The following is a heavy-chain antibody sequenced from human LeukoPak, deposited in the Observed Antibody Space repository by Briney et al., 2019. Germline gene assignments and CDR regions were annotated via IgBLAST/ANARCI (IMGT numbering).Heavy chain of an antibody. J-gene: IGHJ4*02. CDR1: GFTVSSNY. D-gene: IGHD1-26*01. CDR3: ARIVGVGEIDY. Sequence: PGGSLRLSCAASGFTVSSNYMSWVRHAPGKGLEWVSVIHSGGTTFYADSVKGRFTIARDNSKNTLYLQMNSLRVEDTAVYYCARIVGVGEIDYWGQGTLVTVSS. V-gene: IGHV3-53*01. CDR2: IHSGGTT.